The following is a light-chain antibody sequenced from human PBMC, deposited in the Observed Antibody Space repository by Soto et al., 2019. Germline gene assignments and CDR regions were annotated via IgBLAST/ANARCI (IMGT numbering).Light chain of an antibody. CDR1: QDISKY. J-gene: IGKJ3*01. Sequence: DIQMTQSPSSLSASVGDRITITCQASQDISKYLIWYQQTPGKAPKFLIYEASNLERGVPSRFSGSGSGTDFTVTINSLQPEDIATYYCQQYHSLPFTFGAGTKLDIK. V-gene: IGKV1-33*01. CDR2: EAS. CDR3: QQYHSLPFT.